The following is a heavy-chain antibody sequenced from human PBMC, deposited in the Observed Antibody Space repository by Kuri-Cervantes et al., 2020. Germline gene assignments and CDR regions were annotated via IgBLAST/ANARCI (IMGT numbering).Heavy chain of an antibody. CDR3: ARDPPYYGSGSYSSISPLGYYFDY. D-gene: IGHD3-10*01. CDR1: GFTFSSYA. V-gene: IGHV3-30-3*01. CDR2: ISYDGSNK. J-gene: IGHJ4*02. Sequence: GESLKISCAASGFTFSSYAMHWVRQAPGKGLEWVAVISYDGSNKYYADSVKGRFTISRDNSKNTLYLQMNSLRSDDTAVYYCARDPPYYGSGSYSSISPLGYYFDYWGQGTLVTVSS.